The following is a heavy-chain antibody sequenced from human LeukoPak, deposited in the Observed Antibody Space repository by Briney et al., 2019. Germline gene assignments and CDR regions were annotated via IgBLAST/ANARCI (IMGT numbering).Heavy chain of an antibody. V-gene: IGHV3-7*01. CDR1: GFTFSSYW. CDR2: IKQDGSEK. CDR3: AREGVAAAGHSAFDI. D-gene: IGHD6-13*01. J-gene: IGHJ3*02. Sequence: QSGGSLRLSCAASGFTFSSYWMSWVRQAPGKGLEWVANIKQDGSEKYYVDSVKGRFTISRDNAKNSLYLQMNSLRAEDTAVYYCAREGVAAAGHSAFDIWGQGTMVTVSS.